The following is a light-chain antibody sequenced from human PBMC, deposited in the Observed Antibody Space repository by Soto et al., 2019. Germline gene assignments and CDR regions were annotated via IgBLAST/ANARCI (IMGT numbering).Light chain of an antibody. Sequence: DIQMTQSPSTLSASVGDRVTITCRASQSISSWLDWYQQKPGKAPKLLIYKASSLESGVPSRFSGSGCGTEFTLTISSLPADDLATYYRQQYNSFPTFGQGTKVEIK. V-gene: IGKV1-5*03. CDR3: QQYNSFPT. J-gene: IGKJ1*01. CDR2: KAS. CDR1: QSISSW.